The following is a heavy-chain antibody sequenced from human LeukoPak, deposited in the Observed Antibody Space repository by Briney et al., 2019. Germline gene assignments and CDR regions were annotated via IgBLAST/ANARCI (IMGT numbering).Heavy chain of an antibody. Sequence: PGGSLRLSCAASGFIFSDYYMSWIRQTPEKGLEWLSYISSSSGYKNYADSLKGRFTISRDNAKNLVYLRMNSLSAEDTAVYYCARQGLYDSSDFWTFQHWGQGTLVTVSS. CDR2: ISSSSGYK. J-gene: IGHJ1*01. V-gene: IGHV3-11*06. CDR1: GFIFSDYY. D-gene: IGHD3/OR15-3a*01. CDR3: ARQGLYDSSDFWTFQH.